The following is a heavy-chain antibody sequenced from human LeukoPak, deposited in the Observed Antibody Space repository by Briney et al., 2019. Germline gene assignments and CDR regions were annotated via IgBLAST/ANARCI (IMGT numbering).Heavy chain of an antibody. CDR3: ARVMLYYFEY. D-gene: IGHD2-21*01. CDR2: IYYSGST. J-gene: IGHJ4*02. CDR1: GGSISSGSYY. Sequence: SETLSVTCTVSGGSISSGSYYCGWIRQPSGKGLEWIGSIYYSGSTYYNPSLKSRVTISVDTSKNQFSLKLSSVTAADTAVYYCARVMLYYFEYWGQGTLVTVSS. V-gene: IGHV4-39*01.